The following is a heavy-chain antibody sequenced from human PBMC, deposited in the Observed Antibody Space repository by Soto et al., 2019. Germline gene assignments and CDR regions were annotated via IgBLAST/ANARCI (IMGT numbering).Heavy chain of an antibody. V-gene: IGHV3-48*02. D-gene: IGHD3-10*01. J-gene: IGHJ4*02. Sequence: PGGSLRLSCAASGFTFISYSMNWVRQAPGKGLEWVSYISSSSSTIYYADSVKGRFTISRDNAKNSLYLQMNSLRDEDTAVYYCARDRYPVRGGYYFDYWGQGTLVTVSS. CDR1: GFTFISYS. CDR3: ARDRYPVRGGYYFDY. CDR2: ISSSSSTI.